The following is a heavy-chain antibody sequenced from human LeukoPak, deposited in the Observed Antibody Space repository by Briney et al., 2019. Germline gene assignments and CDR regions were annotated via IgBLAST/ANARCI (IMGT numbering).Heavy chain of an antibody. D-gene: IGHD3-3*01. CDR3: ARAVSISSFDP. Sequence: PSETLSLTCAVYGGSLSGYYWNWIRQPPEKGLEWIGEINHSGSTNYNPSLKSRVTISVDTSKNQFSLKLSSVTAADTAVYYCARAVSISSFDPWGQGTLVTVSS. J-gene: IGHJ5*02. CDR1: GGSLSGYY. V-gene: IGHV4-34*01. CDR2: INHSGST.